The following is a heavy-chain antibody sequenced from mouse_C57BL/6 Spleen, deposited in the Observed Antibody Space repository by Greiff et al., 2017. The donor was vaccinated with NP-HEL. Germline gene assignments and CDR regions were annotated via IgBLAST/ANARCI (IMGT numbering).Heavy chain of an antibody. V-gene: IGHV1-52*01. D-gene: IGHD1-1*01. Sequence: VQLQQPGAELVRPGSSVKLSCKASGYTFTSYWMHWVKQRPIQGLEWIGNIDPSDSETHYNQKFKDKATLTVDKSSSTAYMQLSSLTSEDSAVYYCARSFITTGWFAYWGQGTLVTVSA. CDR1: GYTFTSYW. J-gene: IGHJ3*01. CDR2: IDPSDSET. CDR3: ARSFITTGWFAY.